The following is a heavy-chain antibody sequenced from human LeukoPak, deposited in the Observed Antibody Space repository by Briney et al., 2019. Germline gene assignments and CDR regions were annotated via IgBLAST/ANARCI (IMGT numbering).Heavy chain of an antibody. CDR3: GRGYYGDYGHGMDV. J-gene: IGHJ6*02. CDR1: GFTFSSYG. CDR2: IWYDGSNK. Sequence: SGRSLRLSCAASGFTFSSYGIHWVRQAPGKGLEWVAVIWYDGSNKYYADSVKGRFTISRDNSKNTLYLQMNSLRAEDTAVYYCGRGYYGDYGHGMDVWGQGTTVTVSS. D-gene: IGHD4-17*01. V-gene: IGHV3-33*01.